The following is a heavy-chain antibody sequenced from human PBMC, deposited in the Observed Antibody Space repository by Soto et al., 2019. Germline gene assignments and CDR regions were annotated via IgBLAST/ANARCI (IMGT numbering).Heavy chain of an antibody. CDR2: ISYDGSNK. Sequence: GGSLRLSCAASGFTFSSYAMHWVRQAPGKGLEWVAVISYDGSNKYYADSVKGRFTISRDNSKNTLYLQMNSLRAEDTAVYYCARDQGDFWSGYYDYWGQGTLVTVSS. D-gene: IGHD3-3*01. CDR3: ARDQGDFWSGYYDY. V-gene: IGHV3-30-3*01. CDR1: GFTFSSYA. J-gene: IGHJ4*02.